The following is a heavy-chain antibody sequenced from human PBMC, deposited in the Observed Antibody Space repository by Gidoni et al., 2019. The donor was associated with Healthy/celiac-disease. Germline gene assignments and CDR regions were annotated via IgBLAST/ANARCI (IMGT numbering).Heavy chain of an antibody. J-gene: IGHJ3*02. D-gene: IGHD3-10*01. CDR1: GSTFSNAW. V-gene: IGHV3-15*01. CDR3: TTDGGLLWFGELSLLDAFDI. CDR2: IKSKTDGGKT. Sequence: EVQLVEPGGRLVKPGGSISPSCAASGSTFSNAWMSWARQAPGKGLGWVGRIKSKTDGGKTDCAAPVKCRFTISREDSKNTLYLEMNSLKTEDTAVYYCTTDGGLLWFGELSLLDAFDIWGQGTMVTVSS.